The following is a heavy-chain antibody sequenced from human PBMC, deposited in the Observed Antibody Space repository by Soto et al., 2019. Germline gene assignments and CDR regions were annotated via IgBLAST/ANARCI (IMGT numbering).Heavy chain of an antibody. CDR2: IIPIFGTA. V-gene: IGHV1-69*13. D-gene: IGHD1-26*01. CDR1: GGAFSIYA. CDR3: ARDGGSYFSPYYYGMDV. Sequence: SVKVSCKASGGAFSIYAISWVRQAPGQGLEWMGGIIPIFGTANYAQKFQGRVTITADESTSTAYMELSSLRSEDTAVYYCARDGGSYFSPYYYGMDVWGQGTTVTVSS. J-gene: IGHJ6*02.